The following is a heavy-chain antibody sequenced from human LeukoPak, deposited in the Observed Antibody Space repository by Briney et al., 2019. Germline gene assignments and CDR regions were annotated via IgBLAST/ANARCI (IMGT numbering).Heavy chain of an antibody. CDR3: ARSGAYYYDSSGYDYFDY. V-gene: IGHV1-69*13. D-gene: IGHD3-22*01. CDR1: GYTFTTYA. Sequence: ASVKVSCKASGYTFTTYAMNWVRQAPGQGLEWMGGIIPIFGTANYAQKFQGRVTITADESTSTAYMELSSLRSEDTAVYYCARSGAYYYDSSGYDYFDYWGQGTLVTVSS. CDR2: IIPIFGTA. J-gene: IGHJ4*02.